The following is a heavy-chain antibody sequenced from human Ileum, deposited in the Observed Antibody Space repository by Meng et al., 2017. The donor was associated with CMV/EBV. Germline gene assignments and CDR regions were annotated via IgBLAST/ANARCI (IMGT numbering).Heavy chain of an antibody. Sequence: QMQLVQSGTELKKPGASVKVSCKASGNIFTGYYMHWFRQAPGQGLEWVGCINLNSGVIDFAQKFQGRITLTRDTSITTAYMELTRLIYDDTAVYYCARENWVYDYWGQGTLVTVSS. D-gene: IGHD7-27*01. CDR2: INLNSGVI. V-gene: IGHV1-2*02. CDR3: ARENWVYDY. CDR1: GNIFTGYY. J-gene: IGHJ4*02.